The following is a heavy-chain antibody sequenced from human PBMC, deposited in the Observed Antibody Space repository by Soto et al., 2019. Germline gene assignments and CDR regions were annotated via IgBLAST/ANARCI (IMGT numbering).Heavy chain of an antibody. CDR1: GFTFSDYY. V-gene: IGHV3-11*04. Sequence: GGSLRLSCAASGFTFSDYYMSWIRQAPGKGLEWVSYISSSGSTIYYADSVKGRFTISRDNSKNTLYLQMSSLRAEDTAVYYCVKLVVTAYGMDVWGQGTTVTVSS. CDR2: ISSSGSTI. CDR3: VKLVVTAYGMDV. J-gene: IGHJ6*02. D-gene: IGHD2-21*02.